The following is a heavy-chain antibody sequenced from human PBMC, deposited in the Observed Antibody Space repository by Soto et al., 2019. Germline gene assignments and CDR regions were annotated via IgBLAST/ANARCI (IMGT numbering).Heavy chain of an antibody. Sequence: GSLRLSCSASGFSFRDSAMHWVRQAPGKGLEYVSAISTNGRNTYYADSVKGRFTISRDNSKNTVHLQMSSLRAEDTALYYCVRDIFGVVIFDSWGQGTPVTVSS. CDR1: GFSFRDSA. V-gene: IGHV3-64D*06. CDR2: ISTNGRNT. CDR3: VRDIFGVVIFDS. J-gene: IGHJ4*02. D-gene: IGHD3-3*01.